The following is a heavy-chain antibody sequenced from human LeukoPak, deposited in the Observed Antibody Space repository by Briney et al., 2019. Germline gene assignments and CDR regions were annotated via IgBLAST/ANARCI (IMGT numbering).Heavy chain of an antibody. CDR3: ASTQINRSSWYSDYYMDV. V-gene: IGHV4-39*01. Sequence: SETLSLTCTVSGGSISSSSYYWGWIRQPPGKGLEGIGSIYYSGSTYYNPSLKSRVTISVDTSKNQFSLKLSSVTAADTAVYYCASTQINRSSWYSDYYMDVWGKGTTVTVSS. CDR2: IYYSGST. D-gene: IGHD6-13*01. CDR1: GGSISSSSYY. J-gene: IGHJ6*03.